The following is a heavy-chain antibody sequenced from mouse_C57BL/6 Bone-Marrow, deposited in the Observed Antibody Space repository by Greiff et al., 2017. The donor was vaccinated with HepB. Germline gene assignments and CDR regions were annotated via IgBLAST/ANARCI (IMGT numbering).Heavy chain of an antibody. V-gene: IGHV5-2*03. Sequence: EVKVEESGGGLVQPGESLKLSCESNEYEFPSHDMSWVRKTPEKRLELVAAINSDGGSTYYPDTMERRFIISRDNTKKTLYLQMSSLRSEDTALYYCAGFYYGSSLPAWFAYWGQGTLVTVSA. CDR1: EYEFPSHD. J-gene: IGHJ3*01. D-gene: IGHD1-1*01. CDR3: AGFYYGSSLPAWFAY. CDR2: INSDGGST.